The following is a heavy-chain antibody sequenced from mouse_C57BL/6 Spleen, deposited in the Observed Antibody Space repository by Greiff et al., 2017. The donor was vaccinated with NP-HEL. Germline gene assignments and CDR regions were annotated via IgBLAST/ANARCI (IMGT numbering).Heavy chain of an antibody. CDR1: GYSITSGYY. CDR2: ISYDGSN. D-gene: IGHD3-3*01. V-gene: IGHV3-6*01. J-gene: IGHJ1*03. CDR3: GKGDDWYFDV. Sequence: DVKLVESGPGLVKPSQSLSLTCSVTGYSITSGYYWNWIRQFPGNKLEWMGYISYDGSNNYNPSLKNRISITRDTSKNQFFLKLNSVTTEDTATYYCGKGDDWYFDVWGTGTTVTVSS.